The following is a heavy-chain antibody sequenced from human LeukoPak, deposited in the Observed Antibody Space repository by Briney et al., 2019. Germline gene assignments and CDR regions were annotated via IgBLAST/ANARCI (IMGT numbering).Heavy chain of an antibody. CDR3: ARVDYYGSGSYYTPDY. Sequence: PSQTLSLTCTVSGGSISSGDYYWSWIRQPPGTGLEWIGYIYYSGSTYYNPSLKSRVTISVDTSKNQFSLKLSSVTAADTAVYYCARVDYYGSGSYYTPDYWGQGTLVTVSS. J-gene: IGHJ4*02. CDR1: GGSISSGDYY. CDR2: IYYSGST. V-gene: IGHV4-30-4*01. D-gene: IGHD3-10*01.